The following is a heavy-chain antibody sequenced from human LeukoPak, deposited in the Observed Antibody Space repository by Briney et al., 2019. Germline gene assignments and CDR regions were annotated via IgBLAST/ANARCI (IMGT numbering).Heavy chain of an antibody. CDR1: GGSFSGYY. CDR3: ASGSYSFYYMDV. CDR2: IYYSGST. V-gene: IGHV4-59*01. D-gene: IGHD1-26*01. Sequence: SETLSLTCAVYGGSFSGYYWSWIRQPPGKGLEWIGYIYYSGSTNYNPSLKSRVTISVDASKNQFSLRLSSVTAADTAVYYCASGSYSFYYMDVWGKGTTVTVSS. J-gene: IGHJ6*03.